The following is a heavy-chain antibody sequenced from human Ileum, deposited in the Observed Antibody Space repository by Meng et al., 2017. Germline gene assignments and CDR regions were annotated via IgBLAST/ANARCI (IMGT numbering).Heavy chain of an antibody. V-gene: IGHV3-23*01. Sequence: EVQLLVSGGGLVQPGGSLRLSCSVSGFSFSSYAMSWVRQAPGKGLEGVSGISGSGGNTYNADSVKGRFTISRDNTKNTLYLQMNSLRAEDTAVYYCAKGRGYSGYDPSDYWGQGTLVTVSS. CDR3: AKGRGYSGYDPSDY. J-gene: IGHJ4*02. CDR2: ISGSGGNT. CDR1: GFSFSSYA. D-gene: IGHD5-12*01.